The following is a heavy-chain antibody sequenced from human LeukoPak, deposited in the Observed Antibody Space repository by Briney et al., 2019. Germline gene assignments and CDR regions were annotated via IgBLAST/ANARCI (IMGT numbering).Heavy chain of an antibody. CDR2: IYYSGST. D-gene: IGHD2-21*01. Sequence: SETLSLTCTVSGGSISSGGYYWSWIRQHPGKGLEWIGYIYYSGSTYYNPPLKSRVTISVETSKNHFSLKLRSVTAADTAVYYCARHIPGNPYFDYWGQGTLVTVSS. J-gene: IGHJ4*02. V-gene: IGHV4-31*03. CDR1: GGSISSGGYY. CDR3: ARHIPGNPYFDY.